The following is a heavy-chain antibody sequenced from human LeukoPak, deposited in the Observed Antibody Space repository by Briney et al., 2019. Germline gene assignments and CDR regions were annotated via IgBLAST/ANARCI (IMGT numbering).Heavy chain of an antibody. CDR1: GYTFTSYG. CDR3: ARWEGGTYWYFDL. J-gene: IGHJ2*01. D-gene: IGHD1-26*01. Sequence: ASVKVSCKASGYTFTSYGISWVRQAPGQGLEWMGWINPNSGGTNYAQKFQGRVTMTRDTSISTAYMELSRLRSDDTAVYYCARWEGGTYWYFDLWGRGTLVTVSS. V-gene: IGHV1-2*02. CDR2: INPNSGGT.